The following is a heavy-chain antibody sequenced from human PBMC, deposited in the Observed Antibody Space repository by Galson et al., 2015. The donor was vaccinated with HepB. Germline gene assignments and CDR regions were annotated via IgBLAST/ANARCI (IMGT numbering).Heavy chain of an antibody. J-gene: IGHJ4*02. Sequence: SVKVSCKASGGTFTSYIFSWVRQAPGQGLEWMGRIIPMVGTTKYARKFQGRVTISADKSTSTAYMELSSLRSEDTAVYYCAIMFYYDSRGTGYYYLDYWGQGTLVTVSS. V-gene: IGHV1-69*08. CDR2: IIPMVGTT. D-gene: IGHD3-22*01. CDR3: AIMFYYDSRGTGYYYLDY. CDR1: GGTFTSYI.